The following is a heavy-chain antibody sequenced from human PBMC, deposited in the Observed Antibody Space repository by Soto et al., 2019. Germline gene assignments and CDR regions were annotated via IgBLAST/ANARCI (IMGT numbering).Heavy chain of an antibody. J-gene: IGHJ3*02. V-gene: IGHV1-24*01. Sequence: ASVKVSCKVSGYTLTELSMHWVRQAPGKGLEWMGGFDPEDGETIYAQKFQGRVTMTEDTSTDTAHMELSSLRSEDTAVYYCATDRDLDSYDNHMLGAFDIWGQGTMVTVSS. CDR2: FDPEDGET. CDR1: GYTLTELS. D-gene: IGHD3-22*01. CDR3: ATDRDLDSYDNHMLGAFDI.